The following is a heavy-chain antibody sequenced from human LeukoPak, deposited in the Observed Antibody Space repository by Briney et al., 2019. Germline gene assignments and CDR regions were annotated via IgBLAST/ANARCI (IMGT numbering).Heavy chain of an antibody. D-gene: IGHD6-19*01. CDR3: ASAVAGAYYFDY. Sequence: PGGSLRLSCAASGFTFSDYYMSWIRQAPGKGLEWVSYISSSGSTIYYADSAKGRFTISRDNAKNSLYLQMNSLRAEDTAVYYCASAVAGAYYFDYWGQGTLVTVSS. CDR2: ISSSGSTI. CDR1: GFTFSDYY. V-gene: IGHV3-11*01. J-gene: IGHJ4*02.